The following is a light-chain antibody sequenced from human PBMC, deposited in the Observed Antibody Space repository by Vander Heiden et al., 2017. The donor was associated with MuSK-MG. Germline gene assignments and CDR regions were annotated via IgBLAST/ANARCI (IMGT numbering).Light chain of an antibody. J-gene: IGKJ1*01. Sequence: DIQMTQSPSSLSASVGDRVTIACRASQNILTFLNWYQQKPGKAPKLLIYAASSLETGVPSRFSGSGSGTDFTLTISSLQAEDFATYYCQQTDNSSRTFGQGTKVEIK. CDR2: AAS. CDR1: QNILTF. V-gene: IGKV1-39*01. CDR3: QQTDNSSRT.